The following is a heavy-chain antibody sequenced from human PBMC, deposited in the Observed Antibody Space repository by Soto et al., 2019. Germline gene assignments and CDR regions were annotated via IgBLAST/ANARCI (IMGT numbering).Heavy chain of an antibody. CDR2: IYWDDGK. D-gene: IGHD4-17*01. Sequence: QITLKESGPTLVKPTQTLTLTCTFSGFSLRTSGVGVGWIRQPPGKALEWLALIYWDDGKRYSPSLKSRLTITKDTSKNQVVLRMTNMDPVDTATYYCAHLTTGGFYFDYWGRGTLVTVSS. J-gene: IGHJ4*02. CDR3: AHLTTGGFYFDY. V-gene: IGHV2-5*02. CDR1: GFSLRTSGVG.